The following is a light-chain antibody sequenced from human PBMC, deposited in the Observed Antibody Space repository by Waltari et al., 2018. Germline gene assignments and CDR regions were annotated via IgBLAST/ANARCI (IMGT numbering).Light chain of an antibody. CDR3: QQYDGTTLT. V-gene: IGKV3-20*01. CDR1: QTVSSIA. CDR2: GTS. J-gene: IGKJ4*01. Sequence: EIVLTQSPATLSLSPGARATLSCRASQTVSSIALTWYQQKPGQPPRLLIYGTSNRATGIPDRFSGTGSGTDFTLTISRLEPEDFAVYYCQQYDGTTLTFGGGTKVEI.